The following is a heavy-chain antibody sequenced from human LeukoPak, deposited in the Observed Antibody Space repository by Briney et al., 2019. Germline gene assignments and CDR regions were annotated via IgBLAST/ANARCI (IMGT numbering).Heavy chain of an antibody. CDR3: ARWIAAAEGNWFDP. D-gene: IGHD6-13*01. CDR2: IIPIFGTA. CDR1: GYTFTSYY. Sequence: GASVKVSCKASGYTFTSYYMHWVRQAPGQGLEWMGGIIPIFGTANYAQKFQGRVTITADESTSTAYMELSSLRSEDTAVYYCARWIAAAEGNWFDPWGQGTLVTVSS. V-gene: IGHV1-69*13. J-gene: IGHJ5*02.